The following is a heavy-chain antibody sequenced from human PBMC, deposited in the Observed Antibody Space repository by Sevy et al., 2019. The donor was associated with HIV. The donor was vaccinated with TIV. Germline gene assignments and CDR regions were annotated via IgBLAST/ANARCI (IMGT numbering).Heavy chain of an antibody. D-gene: IGHD5-18*01. CDR3: ARGRIQLWTPDAFDI. V-gene: IGHV3-11*01. CDR1: GFTFSDYY. CDR2: ISSRGSTI. Sequence: GGYLRLSCAASGFTFSDYYMSWIRQAPGKGLEWVSYISSRGSTIYYADSVKGRFTISRDNANNSLYLQMNSLRAEDTAVSYCARGRIQLWTPDAFDIWGQGTMVTVSS. J-gene: IGHJ3*02.